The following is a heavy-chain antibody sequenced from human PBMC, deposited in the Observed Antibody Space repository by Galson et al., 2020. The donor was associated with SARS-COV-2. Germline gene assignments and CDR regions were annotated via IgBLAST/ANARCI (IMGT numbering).Heavy chain of an antibody. J-gene: IGHJ4*02. V-gene: IGHV4-38-2*02. CDR2: IYHTGTT. CDR1: GYSISSGYN. Sequence: SQTLSLTCTVSGYSISSGYNWGWIRRPPGKGLEWIGSIYHTGTTYYNPSLKSRVTISVDTSKNEFSLKMRSVTAADTAVYYCPCLAAVGCDFDRWGQGTVVTVSS. D-gene: IGHD6-25*01. CDR3: PCLAAVGCDFDR.